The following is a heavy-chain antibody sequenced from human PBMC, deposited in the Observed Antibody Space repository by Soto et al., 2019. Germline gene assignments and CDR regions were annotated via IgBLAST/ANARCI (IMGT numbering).Heavy chain of an antibody. CDR1: GFTFSSYA. D-gene: IGHD5-18*01. CDR2: ISYDGSNK. CDR3: AKDMERIQLWTIDY. Sequence: GGSLRLSCAASGFTFSSYAMHWVRQAPGKGLEWVAVISYDGSNKYYADSVKGRFTISRDNSKNTLYLQMNSLRAEDTAVYYCAKDMERIQLWTIDYWGQGTLVTVSS. V-gene: IGHV3-30*04. J-gene: IGHJ4*02.